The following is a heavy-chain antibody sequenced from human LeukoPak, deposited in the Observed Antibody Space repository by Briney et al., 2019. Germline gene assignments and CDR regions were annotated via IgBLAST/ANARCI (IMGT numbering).Heavy chain of an antibody. CDR2: INPSGGST. V-gene: IGHV1-46*01. Sequence: ASVKVSCKASGYTFTSYYMHWVRQAPGQGLEWMGIINPSGGSTSYAQKFQGRVTMTRDMSTSTVYMELSSLRSEDTAVYYCATDATYSKYGSDYYYMELWGKGTTVTVS. CDR1: GYTFTSYY. D-gene: IGHD4-11*01. CDR3: ATDATYSKYGSDYYYMEL. J-gene: IGHJ6*03.